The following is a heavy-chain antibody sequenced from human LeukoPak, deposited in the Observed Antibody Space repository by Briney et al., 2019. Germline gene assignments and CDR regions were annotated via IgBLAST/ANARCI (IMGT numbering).Heavy chain of an antibody. Sequence: SGGSLRLSCAASGFTVSSNYMSWVRQAPGKGLEWVSVIYSGGSTYYADSVKGRFTISRDNSKNTLYLQMNSLRAEDTAVYYCARGSRSGSYYYFDYWGQGTLVTVSS. J-gene: IGHJ4*02. CDR3: ARGSRSGSYYYFDY. D-gene: IGHD1-26*01. CDR1: GFTVSSNY. V-gene: IGHV3-66*01. CDR2: IYSGGST.